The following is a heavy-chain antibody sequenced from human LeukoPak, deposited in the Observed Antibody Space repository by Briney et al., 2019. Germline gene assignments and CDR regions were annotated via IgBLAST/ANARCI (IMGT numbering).Heavy chain of an antibody. D-gene: IGHD2/OR15-2a*01. J-gene: IGHJ4*02. CDR2: IDWDDDK. Sequence: RPSGPTLVNPMQTLTLTCTFSGFSLSTSGMCVSWIRQPPGKALEWLARIDWDDDKYYSPSLKTRLPISKDTSKNQVVLTKTIMDPVDTATYYCARTFGDYFDYWGQGTLVTVSS. CDR1: GFSLSTSGMC. V-gene: IGHV2-70*11. CDR3: ARTFGDYFDY.